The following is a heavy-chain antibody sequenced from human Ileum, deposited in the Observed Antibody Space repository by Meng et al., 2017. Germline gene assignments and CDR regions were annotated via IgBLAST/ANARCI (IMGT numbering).Heavy chain of an antibody. CDR1: GGSISSSSHC. CDR2: ICYSGNT. Sequence: QLHLQVSGPGLVKPSETLSLMCTVAGGSISSSSHCCDWIRQPPGKGLVWIGSICYSGNTYYNPSLKSRVSMSVDTSKKQISLKLNSVTAADTAVYYCARRTGEVDLLDYWGQGTLVTVSS. J-gene: IGHJ4*02. D-gene: IGHD7-27*01. V-gene: IGHV4-39*01. CDR3: ARRTGEVDLLDY.